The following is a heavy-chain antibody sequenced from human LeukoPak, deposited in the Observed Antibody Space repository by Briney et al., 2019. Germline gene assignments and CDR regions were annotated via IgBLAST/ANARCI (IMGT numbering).Heavy chain of an antibody. V-gene: IGHV4-34*01. CDR2: IYHSGST. CDR1: GGSFSGYY. CDR3: VRGPYYYDRSGFSSLDY. J-gene: IGHJ4*02. Sequence: SETLSLTCAVYGGSFSGYYWSWIRQPPGKGLEWIGSIYHSGSTNYNPSVKSRVTISVDTSKNQFSLRLSSVTAADTAVYYCVRGPYYYDRSGFSSLDYWGQGTLVTVSS. D-gene: IGHD3-22*01.